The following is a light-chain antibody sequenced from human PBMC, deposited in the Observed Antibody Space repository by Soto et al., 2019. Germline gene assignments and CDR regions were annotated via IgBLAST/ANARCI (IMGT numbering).Light chain of an antibody. CDR1: QGIGTW. CDR3: QQTNSFPIT. V-gene: IGKV1D-12*01. J-gene: IGKJ5*01. Sequence: DIQMTQSPSFVSASVGDRVTITCRASQGIGTWLAWYQQKPGKAPNLLIYGASNLQSGVPSRFSGSGSGTHFTLTIISLQPEDFATYYCQQTNSFPITFGQGTRLEI. CDR2: GAS.